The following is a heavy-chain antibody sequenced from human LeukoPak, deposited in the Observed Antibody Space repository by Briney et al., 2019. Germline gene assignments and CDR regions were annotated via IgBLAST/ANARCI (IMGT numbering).Heavy chain of an antibody. J-gene: IGHJ5*02. Sequence: ASVKVSCKASGYTFTNYDINWVRQATGQGLEWMGWMNPNSGNTAYAQKFQGRATMTRNTSISTAYMELSSLRSDDTAVYYCARDEPGSGFDPWGQGTLVTVSS. CDR3: ARDEPGSGFDP. V-gene: IGHV1-8*01. CDR1: GYTFTNYD. CDR2: MNPNSGNT. D-gene: IGHD3-10*01.